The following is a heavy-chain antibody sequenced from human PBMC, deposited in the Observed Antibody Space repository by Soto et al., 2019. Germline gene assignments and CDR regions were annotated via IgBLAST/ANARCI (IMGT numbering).Heavy chain of an antibody. Sequence: PGGSLRLSCTASGFTFGDYAMSWVRQAPGKGLEWVGFIRSKAYGGTTEYAASVKGRFTISRDDSKSIAYLQMNSLKTEDTAVYYCTRGSERLNYYDRSGYYVEAFDIWGQGTMVTVS. V-gene: IGHV3-49*04. CDR3: TRGSERLNYYDRSGYYVEAFDI. J-gene: IGHJ3*02. CDR1: GFTFGDYA. D-gene: IGHD3-22*01. CDR2: IRSKAYGGTT.